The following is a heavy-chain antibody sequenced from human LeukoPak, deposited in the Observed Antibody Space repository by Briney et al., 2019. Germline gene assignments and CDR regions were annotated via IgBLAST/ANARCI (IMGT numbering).Heavy chain of an antibody. Sequence: AGTLTLSCAAYGCTFSNSCMSWVRQPPGKGLEWIGRIKNKSDGGTTDYAAPVKGRFTISRDDSKNTLYLQMNSLKTEDTAVYYCTTDLYYDSSGYRKRIDYWGQGTLVTVSS. CDR2: IKNKSDGGTT. D-gene: IGHD3-22*01. CDR1: GCTFSNSC. V-gene: IGHV3-15*01. J-gene: IGHJ4*02. CDR3: TTDLYYDSSGYRKRIDY.